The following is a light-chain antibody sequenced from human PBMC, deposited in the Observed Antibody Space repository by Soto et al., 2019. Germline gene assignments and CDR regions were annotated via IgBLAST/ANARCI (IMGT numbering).Light chain of an antibody. Sequence: EIVLTQSPATLSLSPGERATLSCRASQSVSSYLAWYQQKPGQAPRPLIYDASNRATGIPARFSGSGSGTDFTPTISSLEPEDFAVYYCQQRSNWPRFTFGPGTKVDIK. CDR3: QQRSNWPRFT. CDR1: QSVSSY. V-gene: IGKV3-11*01. CDR2: DAS. J-gene: IGKJ3*01.